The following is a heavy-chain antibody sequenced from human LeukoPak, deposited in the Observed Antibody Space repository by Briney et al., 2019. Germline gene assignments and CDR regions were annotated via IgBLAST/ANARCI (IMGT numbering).Heavy chain of an antibody. J-gene: IGHJ4*02. CDR1: GXSIDITND. Sequence: SETPSLTCGVSGXSIDITNDWSWVRQAPGKGLEWIGEIAHDGTTKYNPSLRSRVAMSFDRANNQFSLCLTSVTAADTAVYYCTREDRPYCPFAYWGQGVLVTVSS. CDR2: IAHDGTT. D-gene: IGHD1-26*01. CDR3: TREDRPYCPFAY. V-gene: IGHV4-4*02.